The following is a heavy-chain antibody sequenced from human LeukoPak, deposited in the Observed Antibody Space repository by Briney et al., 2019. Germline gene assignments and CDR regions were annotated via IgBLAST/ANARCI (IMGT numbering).Heavy chain of an antibody. Sequence: GGSLRLSCAVSGFTFSSYAMSWVRQAPGTGLEWVAGMREDGGQEYYVDSVRGRFTISRDSAKNSLYLQMNSLRVEDTAVYYCVRALSSSSPYWGQGTLVTVSS. CDR2: MREDGGQE. CDR3: VRALSSSSPY. J-gene: IGHJ4*02. CDR1: GFTFSSYA. V-gene: IGHV3-7*03. D-gene: IGHD6-6*01.